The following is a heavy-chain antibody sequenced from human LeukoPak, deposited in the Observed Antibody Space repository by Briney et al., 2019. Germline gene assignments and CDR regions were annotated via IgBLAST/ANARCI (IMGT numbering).Heavy chain of an antibody. Sequence: GGSLRLSCAASGFTFSSYAMSWVCQAPGKGLEWVPAISGSGGSTYYADSVKGRFTISRDNSKNTLYLQMNSLRAEDTAVYYCAKEVEQLVGGYYWGQGTLVTVSS. CDR3: AKEVEQLVGGYY. CDR1: GFTFSSYA. D-gene: IGHD6-6*01. J-gene: IGHJ4*02. V-gene: IGHV3-23*01. CDR2: ISGSGGST.